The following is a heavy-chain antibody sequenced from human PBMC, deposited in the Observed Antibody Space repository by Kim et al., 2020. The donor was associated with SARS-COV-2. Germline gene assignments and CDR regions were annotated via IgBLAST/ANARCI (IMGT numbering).Heavy chain of an antibody. CDR2: ISAGGDRT. D-gene: IGHD6-6*01. Sequence: GGSLRLSCAASRFTFSNYAITWVRQAPGKGLEWVSSISAGGDRTHYADSVKGRFTISRDNSKDTLYLQVDSLRAEDTALYYFVKGTSNYHFQGMDVWGEG. V-gene: IGHV3-23*01. CDR3: VKGTSNYHFQGMDV. CDR1: RFTFSNYA. J-gene: IGHJ6*02.